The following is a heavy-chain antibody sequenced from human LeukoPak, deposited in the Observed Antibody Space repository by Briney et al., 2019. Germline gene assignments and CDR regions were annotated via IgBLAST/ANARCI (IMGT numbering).Heavy chain of an antibody. CDR1: GYTFTGYY. Sequence: GASVTVSCTASGYTFTGYYIHWVRQAPGQGLEWMGWINPNSGGTNYAQMFQGWVTMTRDTSISTAYMELSRLRSDDTAVYYCARAGGASDSSGWYVFDYWGQGTLVTVSS. V-gene: IGHV1-2*04. J-gene: IGHJ4*02. D-gene: IGHD6-19*01. CDR3: ARAGGASDSSGWYVFDY. CDR2: INPNSGGT.